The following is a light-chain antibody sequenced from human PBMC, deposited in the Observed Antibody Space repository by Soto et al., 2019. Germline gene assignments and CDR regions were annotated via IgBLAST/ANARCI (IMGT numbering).Light chain of an antibody. CDR2: GNS. V-gene: IGLV1-40*01. CDR1: SSNIGAGYD. CDR3: QSYDSSLSGYV. Sequence: QSVLTRPPSVYGAPGQRVTISCTGSSSNIGAGYDVHWYQQLPGTAPKLLIYGNSNRPSGVPDRFSGSKSGTSASLAITGLLAEDEADYYCQSYDSSLSGYVFGTGTKVTVL. J-gene: IGLJ1*01.